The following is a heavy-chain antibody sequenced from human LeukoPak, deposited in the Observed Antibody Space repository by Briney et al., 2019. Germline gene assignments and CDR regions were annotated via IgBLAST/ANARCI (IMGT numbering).Heavy chain of an antibody. J-gene: IGHJ4*02. CDR1: GFSFSTSG. Sequence: GGSLRLSCEASGFSFSTSGVHWVRQAPGKGLEWMAVISKDGSKNHYADSVKGRFTISRDNSKRTLFLQMNSLRPEDTAIYYCARDLLNYGSAYYDVGIFDSWGQGTLVTVSS. CDR3: ARDLLNYGSAYYDVGIFDS. CDR2: ISKDGSKN. V-gene: IGHV3-30*04. D-gene: IGHD3-10*01.